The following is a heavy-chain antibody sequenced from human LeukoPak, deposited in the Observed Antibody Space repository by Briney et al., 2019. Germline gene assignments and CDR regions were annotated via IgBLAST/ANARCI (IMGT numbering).Heavy chain of an antibody. CDR1: GGSISSYY. CDR3: ARVNAALYDY. Sequence: TETLSLTCTVSGGSISSYYWSWIRQPPGKGLEWIGYIYYSGSTNYNPSLKSRVTISVDTSKNQFSLNLSSVTAADTAVYYCARVNAALYDYWGQGTLVTVSS. J-gene: IGHJ4*02. V-gene: IGHV4-59*01. CDR2: IYYSGST. D-gene: IGHD2-2*02.